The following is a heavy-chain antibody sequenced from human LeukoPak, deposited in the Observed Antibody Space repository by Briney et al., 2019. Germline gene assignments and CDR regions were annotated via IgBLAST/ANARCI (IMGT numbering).Heavy chain of an antibody. CDR2: IGYDGYHK. V-gene: IGHV3-30*18. D-gene: IGHD4-23*01. CDR3: AKDLVGNSRPDY. Sequence: GGSLRLSCAASGFTFNSCGMHWVRQAPGKGLEWVAVIGYDGYHKYYADSVKGRFIISRDNSKNTLYLQMNSLRAEDTAVYYCAKDLVGNSRPDYWGQGTLVTVSS. CDR1: GFTFNSCG. J-gene: IGHJ4*02.